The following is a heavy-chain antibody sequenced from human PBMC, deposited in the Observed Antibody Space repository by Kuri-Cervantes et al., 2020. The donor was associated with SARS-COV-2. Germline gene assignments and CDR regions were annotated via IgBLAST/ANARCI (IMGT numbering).Heavy chain of an antibody. V-gene: IGHV3-30*14. D-gene: IGHD2-21*01. J-gene: IGHJ4*02. CDR2: TSFDGSNK. CDR1: GFTFNNYA. Sequence: GESLKISCATSGFTFNNYAMHWVRQTPGEGLEWVAITSFDGSNKYYAESVKGRFTIPRDNSKNTLYLQMNNMRREDTAVYFCARGRVGVQDFWGQGTLVTVSS. CDR3: ARGRVGVQDF.